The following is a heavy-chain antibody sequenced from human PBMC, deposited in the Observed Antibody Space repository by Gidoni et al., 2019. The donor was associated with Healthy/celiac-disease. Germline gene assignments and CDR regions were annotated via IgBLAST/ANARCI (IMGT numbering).Heavy chain of an antibody. CDR2: ISYDGSNK. J-gene: IGHJ4*02. CDR1: GFTFSSYG. D-gene: IGHD5-12*01. V-gene: IGHV3-30*18. CDR3: AKDLHAASLDGYNL. Sequence: QVQLVESGGGVVQPGRSLRLSCAASGFTFSSYGMHWVRQAPGKGLEWVAVISYDGSNKYYADSVKGRFTISRDNSKNTLYLQMNSLRAEDTAVYYCAKDLHAASLDGYNLWGQGTLVTVSS.